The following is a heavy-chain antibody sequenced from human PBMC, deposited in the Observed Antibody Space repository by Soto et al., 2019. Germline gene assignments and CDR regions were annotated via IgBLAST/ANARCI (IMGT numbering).Heavy chain of an antibody. Sequence: EVQLVESGGGLVQPGGSLRLSCAASGFTFSSYWMSWVRQAPGKGLEWVANIKHDGSEQSNVEFVKGRFTISRDNAKNSLYLEMNSLRVEDTAVYYCARAYGSGSLSGYWGQGTLVTVSS. D-gene: IGHD3-10*01. J-gene: IGHJ4*02. CDR1: GFTFSSYW. CDR3: ARAYGSGSLSGY. CDR2: IKHDGSEQ. V-gene: IGHV3-7*01.